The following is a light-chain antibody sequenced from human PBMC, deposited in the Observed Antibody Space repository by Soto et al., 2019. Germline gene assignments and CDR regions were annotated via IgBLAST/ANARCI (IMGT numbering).Light chain of an antibody. CDR1: QTITNW. Sequence: DIQLTQSPSTLSASVGDRVTITCRASQTITNWLAWYQQKPGKAPNLLIYKLSTLESGVPSRFSGGGSGTEFTLTISSLQPEHFATYYCQHYNSHSPWTFGQGTKVEIK. V-gene: IGKV1-5*03. J-gene: IGKJ1*01. CDR3: QHYNSHSPWT. CDR2: KLS.